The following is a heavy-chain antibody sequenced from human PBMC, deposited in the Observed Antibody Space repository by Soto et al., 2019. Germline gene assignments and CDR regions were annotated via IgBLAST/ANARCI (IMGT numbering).Heavy chain of an antibody. V-gene: IGHV3-23*01. D-gene: IGHD3-16*01. CDR1: GFTFSSYA. CDR3: ATSQGGDRQGDFDY. Sequence: EVQLLESGGGLVQPGGSLRLSGAASGFTFSSYAMSWVRQAPGKGLEWVSAISGSGGSTYYADSVKGRFTISRDNSKNTLYLQMNSLRAEDTAVYYCATSQGGDRQGDFDYWGQGTLVTVSS. J-gene: IGHJ4*02. CDR2: ISGSGGST.